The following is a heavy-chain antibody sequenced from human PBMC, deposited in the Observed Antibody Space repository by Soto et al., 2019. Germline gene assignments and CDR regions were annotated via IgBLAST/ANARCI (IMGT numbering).Heavy chain of an antibody. CDR2: IYYSGST. V-gene: IGHV4-31*11. CDR1: GGSISSGGYY. Sequence: PSETLSLTCAVSGGSISSGGYYWSWIRQHPGKGLEWIGYIYYSGSTYYNPSLKSRVTISVDTSKNQFSLKLSSVTAADTAVYYCARVGGINWLDPWGQGTLVTVSS. J-gene: IGHJ5*02. D-gene: IGHD3-16*01. CDR3: ARVGGINWLDP.